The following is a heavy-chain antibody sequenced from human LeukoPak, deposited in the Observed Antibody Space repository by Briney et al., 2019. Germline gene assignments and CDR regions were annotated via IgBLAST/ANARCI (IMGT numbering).Heavy chain of an antibody. CDR1: GFTVSSNY. CDR3: ARDFSGSYDY. J-gene: IGHJ4*02. D-gene: IGHD1-26*01. CDR2: IYSGGST. V-gene: IGHV3-53*01. Sequence: GSLRLSCAASGFTVSSNYMSWVRQAPGKGLEWVSVIYSGGSTYYSDSVKGRFTISRDNSKNTLYRQMNSLRAEDTAVYYCARDFSGSYDYWGQGTLVTVSS.